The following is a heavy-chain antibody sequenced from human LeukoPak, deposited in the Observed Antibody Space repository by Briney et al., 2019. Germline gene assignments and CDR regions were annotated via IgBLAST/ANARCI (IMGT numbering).Heavy chain of an antibody. Sequence: GGSLRLSCAASGFTFSSYGMHWVRQAPGKGLEWVAFIRYDGSNKYYADSVKGRFTISRDNSKNTLYLQMNSLRAEDTAVYYCAKDQLRFLEWLFDYWGQGTLVTVSS. CDR3: AKDQLRFLEWLFDY. CDR2: IRYDGSNK. CDR1: GFTFSSYG. J-gene: IGHJ4*02. V-gene: IGHV3-30*02. D-gene: IGHD3-3*01.